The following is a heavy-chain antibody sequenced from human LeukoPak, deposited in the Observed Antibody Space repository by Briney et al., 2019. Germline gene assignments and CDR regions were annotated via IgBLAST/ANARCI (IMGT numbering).Heavy chain of an antibody. J-gene: IGHJ4*02. V-gene: IGHV3-30*18. Sequence: PGGSLRLSCAASGFTFSSYGMHWVRQAPGKGLEWVAVISYDGSNKYYADSVKGRFTISRDNSKNTLYLQMNSLRAEDTAVYYCAKESRASSSWYVATGNYFDYWGREPWSPSPQ. CDR3: AKESRASSSWYVATGNYFDY. CDR2: ISYDGSNK. D-gene: IGHD6-13*01. CDR1: GFTFSSYG.